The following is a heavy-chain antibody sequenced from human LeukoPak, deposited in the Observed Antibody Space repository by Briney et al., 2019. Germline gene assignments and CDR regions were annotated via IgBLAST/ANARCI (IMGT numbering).Heavy chain of an antibody. V-gene: IGHV3-64*01. CDR1: GFTFSSYA. CDR3: ARLWFDP. CDR2: ISNNGGST. Sequence: GGSLRLSCAASGFTFSSYAMHWVRQAPGKGLEYVSAISNNGGSTYYANSVKGRFTISRDNSKNTLYLQMGSLRAEDMAVYYCARLWFDPWGQGTLVTVSS. J-gene: IGHJ5*02.